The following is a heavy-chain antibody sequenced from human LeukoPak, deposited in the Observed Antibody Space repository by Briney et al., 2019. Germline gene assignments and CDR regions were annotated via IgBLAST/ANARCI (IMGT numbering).Heavy chain of an antibody. CDR3: AKDRRDGYSSELDY. V-gene: IGHV3-30*18. D-gene: IGHD5-24*01. Sequence: GGSLRLSCAASGFTFSSYGMHWVRQAPGKGLEWVAVISYDGSNKYYADSVKGRFTISRDNSKNTLYLQMNSLRAEDTAVYYCAKDRRDGYSSELDYWGQGTLVTVSS. CDR1: GFTFSSYG. CDR2: ISYDGSNK. J-gene: IGHJ4*02.